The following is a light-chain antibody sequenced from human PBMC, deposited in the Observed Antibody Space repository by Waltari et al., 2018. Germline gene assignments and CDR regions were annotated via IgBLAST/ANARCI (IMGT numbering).Light chain of an antibody. Sequence: EIVLTQSPRTLFLSPGEGATLPCRASQSVRRTLAWYQQKPGQAPRLLIYGASRRATGIPDRFSGSVSGTDFSLTISRLEPDDSAVYFCQHYVSLPATFGQGTKVEIK. CDR3: QHYVSLPAT. J-gene: IGKJ1*01. V-gene: IGKV3-20*01. CDR1: QSVRRT. CDR2: GAS.